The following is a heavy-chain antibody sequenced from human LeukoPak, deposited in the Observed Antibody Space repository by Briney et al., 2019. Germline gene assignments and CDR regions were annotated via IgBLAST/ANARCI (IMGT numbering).Heavy chain of an antibody. CDR3: ARDSAGNDY. D-gene: IGHD6-13*01. CDR2: KKQAGIER. J-gene: IGHJ4*02. V-gene: IGHV3-7*01. CDR1: GFTFSTYW. Sequence: RWSLRLSCAASGFTFSTYWMSWVRQAPGKGLEWVSNKKQAGIERYYVNSVKGRFTISRENAKNSLYLQMNGQRAEDTAMYYCARDSAGNDYWGQGTLVIVSS.